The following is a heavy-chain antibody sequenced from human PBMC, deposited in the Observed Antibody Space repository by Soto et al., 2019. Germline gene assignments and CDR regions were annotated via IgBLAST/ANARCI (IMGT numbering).Heavy chain of an antibody. J-gene: IGHJ4*02. CDR3: ARGGSYYYDSSGYYRIDY. Sequence: GSLRLSCAASGFTFSSYAMGWVRQAPGKGLEWVSAISGSGGSTYYADSVKGRFTISRDNSKNTLYLQMNSLRAEDTAVYYCARGGSYYYDSSGYYRIDYWGQGTLVTVSS. CDR2: ISGSGGST. V-gene: IGHV3-23*01. D-gene: IGHD3-22*01. CDR1: GFTFSSYA.